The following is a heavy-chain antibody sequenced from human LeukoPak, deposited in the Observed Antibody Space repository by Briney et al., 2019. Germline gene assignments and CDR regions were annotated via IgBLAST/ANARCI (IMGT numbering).Heavy chain of an antibody. J-gene: IGHJ4*02. D-gene: IGHD3-10*01. V-gene: IGHV3-7*03. Sequence: PGGSLRLSCAASGFTFSTYWMSWVRQSPGKGLEWVANIKQDGVEKYHVDSVKGRFTVSRDNAKSSLYLQMNSLRAGDTAVYYCARVGAGVSATHWGQGTLVTVSS. CDR2: IKQDGVEK. CDR3: ARVGAGVSATH. CDR1: GFTFSTYW.